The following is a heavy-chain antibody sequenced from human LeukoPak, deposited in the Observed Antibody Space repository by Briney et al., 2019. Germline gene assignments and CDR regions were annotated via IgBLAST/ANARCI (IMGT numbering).Heavy chain of an antibody. CDR1: GFTFSSYA. CDR3: AKKPHIVVVPAATFDY. J-gene: IGHJ4*02. V-gene: IGHV3-23*01. CDR2: ISGSGGST. Sequence: GGSLRLSCAASGFTFSSYAMSWVRQAPGKGLEWVSAISGSGGSTYYADSVKGRFTISRDNSKNTLYLQMNSLRAEGTAVYYCAKKPHIVVVPAATFDYWGQGTLVTVSS. D-gene: IGHD2-2*01.